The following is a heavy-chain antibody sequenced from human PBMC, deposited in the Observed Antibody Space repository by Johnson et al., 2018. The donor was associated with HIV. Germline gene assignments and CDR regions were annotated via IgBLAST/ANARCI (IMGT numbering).Heavy chain of an antibody. CDR2: IRYDGSNK. CDR1: GFTFSSYG. D-gene: IGHD3-10*01. Sequence: QVQLVESGGGVVQPGGSLRLSCAASGFTFSSYGMHWVRQAPGKGLEWVAFIRYDGSNKYYADSVKGRFTISRDNSQNTLYLQMNSLRAEDTAVYYCARLPSWRGAFDIWGQGTMVTVSS. CDR3: ARLPSWRGAFDI. V-gene: IGHV3-30*02. J-gene: IGHJ3*02.